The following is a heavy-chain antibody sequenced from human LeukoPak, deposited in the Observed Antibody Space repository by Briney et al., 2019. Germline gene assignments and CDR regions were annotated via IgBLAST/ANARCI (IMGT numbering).Heavy chain of an antibody. CDR3: ARCKELELLFDY. J-gene: IGHJ4*02. V-gene: IGHV4-39*07. D-gene: IGHD1-7*01. CDR1: GGSITTGIYY. Sequence: SETLSLTCTVSGGSITTGIYYWGWIRQPPGKGLEWIGSINYRGSTYYNPSLKSRVTISVDTSKNQFSLKLSSVSAADTAVYYCARCKELELLFDYWGQGTLVTVSS. CDR2: INYRGST.